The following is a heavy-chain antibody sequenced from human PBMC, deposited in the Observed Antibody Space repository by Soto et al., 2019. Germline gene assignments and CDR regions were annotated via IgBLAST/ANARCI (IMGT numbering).Heavy chain of an antibody. J-gene: IGHJ6*02. V-gene: IGHV2-70*01. CDR1: WFSLSTSGMC. D-gene: IGHD6-13*01. CDR3: ARTRSSWYAAYYYGMDV. CDR2: IDWDDNK. Sequence: SGPTLVNPAQTLTLTCTFSWFSLSTSGMCVSWIRQPPGKALEWLALIDWDDNKYYSTSLKTRLTISKDTSKNQVVLTMTNMDPVDTATYYCARTRSSWYAAYYYGMDVWGQGTTVTVSS.